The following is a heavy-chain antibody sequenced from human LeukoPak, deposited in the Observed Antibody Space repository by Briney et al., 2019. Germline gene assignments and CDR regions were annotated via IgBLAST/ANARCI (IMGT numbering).Heavy chain of an antibody. CDR1: GFTFSSYA. D-gene: IGHD2-15*01. V-gene: IGHV3-21*01. Sequence: GGSLRLSCAASGFTFSSYAMNWVRQVPGKGLEWVSYISSSSSYIHYADSVKGRFTVSRDNAKNSLHLQMNSLRAEDTAVYYCARGANWVEFDTWGQGTMVTVSS. CDR3: ARGANWVEFDT. J-gene: IGHJ3*02. CDR2: ISSSSSYI.